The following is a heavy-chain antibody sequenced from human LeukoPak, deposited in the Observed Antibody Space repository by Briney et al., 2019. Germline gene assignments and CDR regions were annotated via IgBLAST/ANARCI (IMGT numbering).Heavy chain of an antibody. CDR3: ARDTGH. D-gene: IGHD1-14*01. V-gene: IGHV3-30-3*01. CDR1: GFTFSSYA. Sequence: GGSLRLSCAASGFTFSSYAMHWVRQAPGKGLEWVAVISYDGSNKYYADSVKGRFTISRDNSKNTLYLQMNSLRAEDTAVYYCARDTGHWGQGALVTVSS. CDR2: ISYDGSNK. J-gene: IGHJ4*02.